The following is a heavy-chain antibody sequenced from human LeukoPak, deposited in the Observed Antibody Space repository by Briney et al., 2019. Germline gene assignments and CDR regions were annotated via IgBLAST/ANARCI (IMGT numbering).Heavy chain of an antibody. D-gene: IGHD6-19*01. V-gene: IGHV3-23*01. CDR3: AKADDAPPNIAVAGSYFDY. J-gene: IGHJ4*02. Sequence: PGGSLRLSCAASGFTFSDYYMSWVRQAPGKGLEWVSAISGSGGSTYYADSVKGRFTISRDNSKNTLYLQMNSLRAEDTAVYYCAKADDAPPNIAVAGSYFDYWGQGTLVTVSS. CDR1: GFTFSDYY. CDR2: ISGSGGST.